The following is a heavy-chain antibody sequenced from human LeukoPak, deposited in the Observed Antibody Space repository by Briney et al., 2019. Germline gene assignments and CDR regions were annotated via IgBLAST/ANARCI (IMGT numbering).Heavy chain of an antibody. J-gene: IGHJ6*03. Sequence: GGSLRLSCAASGFTFSSYSMNWVRQAPGKGLEWVSSISSSSSYIYYADSVKGRFTISRDNAKNSLYLQMNSLRAEDTAVYYCARDTSDYDILTGPYYYYYYMDVWGKGTTVTVSS. CDR3: ARDTSDYDILTGPYYYYYYMDV. D-gene: IGHD3-9*01. V-gene: IGHV3-21*04. CDR1: GFTFSSYS. CDR2: ISSSSSYI.